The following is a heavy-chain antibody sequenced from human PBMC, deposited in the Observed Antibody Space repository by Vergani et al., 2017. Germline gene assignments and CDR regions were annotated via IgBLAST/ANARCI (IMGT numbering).Heavy chain of an antibody. V-gene: IGHV3-15*01. Sequence: EIQLVESGGGLVQPGGSLRLSCSPSGFIFSDYWMTWVRKAPGKGLEWIGRIRSKNDGGTADYAAPLKGRFTISRDDSKDSAFLLVNNLKTEDTAVYFCYTDYHDYWGQGTLVTVSS. J-gene: IGHJ4*02. CDR2: IRSKNDGGTA. CDR1: GFIFSDYW. D-gene: IGHD2-2*02. CDR3: YTDYHDY.